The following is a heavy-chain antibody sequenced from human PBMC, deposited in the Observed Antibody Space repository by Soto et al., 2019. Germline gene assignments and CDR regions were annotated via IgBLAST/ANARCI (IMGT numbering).Heavy chain of an antibody. V-gene: IGHV1-46*01. J-gene: IGHJ6*02. CDR1: GYTFATYY. CDR2: INPSGGRT. Sequence: QVQLVQSGAEVKMPGASVKLSCKASGYTFATYYIHWVRQAPGQRLEWLGVINPSGGRTTYAQRVQDRVTMRRDTSTSTVYMELSSRRSEDTAVYYCARERVGYYSGMYVWGQGTTVTVFS. D-gene: IGHD1-26*01. CDR3: ARERVGYYSGMYV.